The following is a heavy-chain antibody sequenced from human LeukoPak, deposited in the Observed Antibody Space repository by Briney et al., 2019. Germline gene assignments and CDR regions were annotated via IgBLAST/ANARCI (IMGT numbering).Heavy chain of an antibody. CDR1: GRSISSTSYY. D-gene: IGHD3-22*01. J-gene: IGHJ4*02. CDR2: SCYIGST. V-gene: IGHV4-39*01. Sequence: PSETLSLTCTVCGRSISSTSYYWGWSRQPPAKGLEWLGSSCYIGSTYYNPPLNSRVTISVDTSKIQFSLKLNSVTAADTAVYYCARHCSRDYYDREAYYFDYWGQGTLVTVSS. CDR3: ARHCSRDYYDREAYYFDY.